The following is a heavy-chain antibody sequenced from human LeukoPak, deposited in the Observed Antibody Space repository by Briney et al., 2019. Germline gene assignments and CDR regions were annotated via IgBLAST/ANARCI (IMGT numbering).Heavy chain of an antibody. V-gene: IGHV4-39*01. CDR1: GASVSGSPYY. D-gene: IGHD1-26*01. Sequence: SSETLSLTCTVSGASVSGSPYYWGWIRQPPGKGLEWIGSIYSSGSTYYNASLQSRVTISIETSKNQISLRLNSVTAADTAIYYCATSGGYGLIDYWGQGTLVTVSS. J-gene: IGHJ4*02. CDR3: ATSGGYGLIDY. CDR2: IYSSGST.